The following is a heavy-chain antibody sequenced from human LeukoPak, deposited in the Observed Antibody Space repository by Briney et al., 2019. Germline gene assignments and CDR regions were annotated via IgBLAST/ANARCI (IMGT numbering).Heavy chain of an antibody. D-gene: IGHD1-14*01. CDR1: GGSISSYY. J-gene: IGHJ4*02. V-gene: IGHV4-59*01. Sequence: PSETLSLTRTVSGGSISSYYWSWIRQPPGKGLEWIGYIYYSGSTNYNPSLKSRVTISVDTSKNQFSLKLSSVTAADTAVYYCVRVSEDGPSDYWGQGTLVTVSS. CDR3: VRVSEDGPSDY. CDR2: IYYSGST.